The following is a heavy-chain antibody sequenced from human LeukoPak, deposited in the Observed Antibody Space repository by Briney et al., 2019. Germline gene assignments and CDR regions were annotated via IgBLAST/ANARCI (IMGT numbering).Heavy chain of an antibody. CDR2: MYYSGST. V-gene: IGHV4-39*07. CDR3: ARADIVVVVAATSWFDP. Sequence: PSETLSLTCTVSGVSISSYYWSWLRQPPGKGLEWIGSMYYSGSTYYNPSLKSRVTISVDTSKNQFSLKLSSVTAADTAVYYCARADIVVVVAATSWFDPWGQGTLVTVSS. CDR1: GVSISSYY. J-gene: IGHJ5*02. D-gene: IGHD2-15*01.